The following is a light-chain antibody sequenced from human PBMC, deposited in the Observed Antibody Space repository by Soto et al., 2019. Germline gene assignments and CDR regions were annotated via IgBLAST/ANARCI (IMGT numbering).Light chain of an antibody. CDR1: QGISSH. CDR3: QQVNSFPST. J-gene: IGKJ5*01. Sequence: IHCTHSPSSLSSSLVDRVTITCRASQGISSHLAWYQQKPGKAPKLLIYAASTLQTGVPSRFSGGGSGTDFTLTLSSLQPEDFATYYCQQVNSFPSTFGQGTRLEIK. CDR2: AAS. V-gene: IGKV1-9*01.